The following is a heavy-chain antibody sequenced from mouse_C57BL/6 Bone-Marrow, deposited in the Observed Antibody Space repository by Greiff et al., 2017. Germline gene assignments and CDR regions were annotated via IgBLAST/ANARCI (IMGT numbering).Heavy chain of an antibody. CDR2: IDPSDSYT. J-gene: IGHJ2*01. CDR1: GYTFTSYW. D-gene: IGHD1-1*01. Sequence: VQLQQPGAELVMPGASVKLSCKASGYTFTSYWMHWVKQRPGQGLEWIGEIDPSDSYTNYNQKFKGKSTLTVDKSSSTAYMQLSSLTSEDSAFYYCARVVIYYYGIVYYFYYWGQGTTLTVSS. CDR3: ARVVIYYYGIVYYFYY. V-gene: IGHV1-69*01.